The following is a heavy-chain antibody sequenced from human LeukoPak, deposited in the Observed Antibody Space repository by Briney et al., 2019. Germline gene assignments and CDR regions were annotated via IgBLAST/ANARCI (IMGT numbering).Heavy chain of an antibody. J-gene: IGHJ4*02. CDR2: IYHSGST. V-gene: IGHV4-38-2*02. CDR1: GYSISSGSY. D-gene: IGHD5-18*01. Sequence: SETLSLTCTVSGYSISSGSYWGWIRQPPGRGLEWFGSIYHSGSTYYNPSLKSRVTISLDTSKNQFSLKLSSVTAADTAVYYCAREGGYSYGDAPLHFDYWGQGTLVTVSS. CDR3: AREGGYSYGDAPLHFDY.